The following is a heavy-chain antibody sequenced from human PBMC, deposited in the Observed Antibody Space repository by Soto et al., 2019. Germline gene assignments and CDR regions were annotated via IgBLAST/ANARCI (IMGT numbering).Heavy chain of an antibody. D-gene: IGHD3-22*01. J-gene: IGHJ4*02. CDR3: ARVGAYHSGGTGYIAYFGY. CDR2: INIHKGNA. V-gene: IGHV1-18*01. Sequence: QVLLVQSGAEVKKPGASLKVSCKASGYTFTSFGISWVRQAPGQGLEWMGWINIHKGNAYYAQKVQGRVTMTTDTSTSTGYMGLMNMISCDTAVYSCARVGAYHSGGTGYIAYFGYWGQGSLVSVSS. CDR1: GYTFTSFG.